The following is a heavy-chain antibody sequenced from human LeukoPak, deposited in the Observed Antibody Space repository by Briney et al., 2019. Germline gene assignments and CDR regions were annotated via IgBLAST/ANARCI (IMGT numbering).Heavy chain of an antibody. J-gene: IGHJ4*02. D-gene: IGHD1-26*01. CDR3: ARVLSGATMIFDY. V-gene: IGHV3-11*01. CDR2: ISSGGSTI. Sequence: GGSLRLSCAASGFTFSDYYMSWIRQAPGKGLEWVSYISSGGSTICYADSVKGRFTISRDNAKNSLYLQMNSLRAEDTAVYYCARVLSGATMIFDYWGQGTLVTVSS. CDR1: GFTFSDYY.